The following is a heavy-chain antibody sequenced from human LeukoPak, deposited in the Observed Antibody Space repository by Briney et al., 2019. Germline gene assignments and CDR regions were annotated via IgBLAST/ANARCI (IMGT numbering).Heavy chain of an antibody. Sequence: ASVKVSCKASGYPFTSYYMNWVRQAPGQGLEWMGIINPNGGSTTYAQRFQGRVSMTRDTSTSTVYMELTSLRSDDTAVYYCARDPISSNSPRGHWFDPWGQGTLVTVSS. D-gene: IGHD6-13*01. V-gene: IGHV1-46*01. CDR2: INPNGGST. CDR3: ARDPISSNSPRGHWFDP. J-gene: IGHJ5*02. CDR1: GYPFTSYY.